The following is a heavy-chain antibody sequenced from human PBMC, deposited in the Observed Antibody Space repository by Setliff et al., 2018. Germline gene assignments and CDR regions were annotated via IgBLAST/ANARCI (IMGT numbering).Heavy chain of an antibody. J-gene: IGHJ4*02. CDR2: ISYDGSNK. D-gene: IGHD3-22*01. Sequence: GGSLRLSCAASGFTFSSYSMNWVRQAPGKGLEWVAVISYDGSNKYYADSVKGRFTISRDNSKNTLYLQMNSLRAEDTAVYYCTISPLLNYYDSSGVIDYWGQGTLVTVSS. V-gene: IGHV3-33*08. CDR3: TISPLLNYYDSSGVIDY. CDR1: GFTFSSYS.